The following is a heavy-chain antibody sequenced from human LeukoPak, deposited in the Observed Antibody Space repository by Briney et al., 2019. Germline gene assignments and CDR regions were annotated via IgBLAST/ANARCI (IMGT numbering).Heavy chain of an antibody. CDR2: IYSDNT. J-gene: IGHJ4*02. V-gene: IGHV3-53*01. Sequence: PGGSLRLSCTVSGFTVSSNSMSWVRQAPGKGLEWVSFIYSDNTHYSDSVKGRFTISRDNSKNTLYLQMNSLRAEDTAVYYCARDRSGSYPRGFDYWGQGTLVTVSS. CDR1: GFTVSSNS. D-gene: IGHD3-10*01. CDR3: ARDRSGSYPRGFDY.